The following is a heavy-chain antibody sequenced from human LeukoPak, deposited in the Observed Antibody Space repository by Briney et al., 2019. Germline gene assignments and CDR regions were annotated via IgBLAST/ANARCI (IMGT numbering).Heavy chain of an antibody. V-gene: IGHV3-7*01. CDR3: ARDPYSSSLDGMDV. Sequence: GGSLRLSCAASGFTFSSYYMNWVRQAPGKGLQWVASIKQGGSEKYYVDSVKGRFTVSRDDAKNSVYLQMNSLRAEDTAVYYCARDPYSSSLDGMDVWGQGTTVTVSS. J-gene: IGHJ6*02. D-gene: IGHD6-6*01. CDR2: IKQGGSEK. CDR1: GFTFSSYY.